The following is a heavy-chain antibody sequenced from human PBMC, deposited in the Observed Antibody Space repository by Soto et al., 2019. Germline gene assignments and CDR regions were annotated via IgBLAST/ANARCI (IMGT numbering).Heavy chain of an antibody. J-gene: IGHJ6*03. CDR1: GGSFSGYY. CDR2: ITHSGGT. D-gene: IGHD3-10*01. CDR3: ARVLMLRGTIVPEGYSYHMDL. V-gene: IGHV4-34*02. Sequence: QVQLQQWGAGLLKPSETLSLTCAIYGGSFSGYYWSWIRQSPGKGLVWIGEITHSGGTNYNPSLKSPFTISINTSRNWVSLRLSSLTAADTAVYYCARVLMLRGTIVPEGYSYHMDLWGKGTTVTVSS.